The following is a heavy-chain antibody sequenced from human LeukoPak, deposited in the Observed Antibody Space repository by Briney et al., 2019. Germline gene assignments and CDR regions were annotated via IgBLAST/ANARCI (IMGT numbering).Heavy chain of an antibody. V-gene: IGHV4-59*01. Sequence: PSETLSLTCTVSGGSISSYYWSWTRQPPGKGLEWIGYIYYSGTTNYNPSLKSRVTMSVDTSKNQFSLKLSSVTAADTAVYYCARVAGGEYYFDYWGQGTLVTV. D-gene: IGHD3-16*01. CDR3: ARVAGGEYYFDY. CDR2: IYYSGTT. CDR1: GGSISSYY. J-gene: IGHJ4*02.